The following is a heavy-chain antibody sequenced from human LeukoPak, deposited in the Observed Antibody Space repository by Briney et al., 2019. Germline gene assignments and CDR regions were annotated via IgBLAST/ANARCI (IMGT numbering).Heavy chain of an antibody. CDR3: ARDPPGGLWFGELLPDAFDI. V-gene: IGHV3-21*01. CDR1: GFTFSSYS. J-gene: IGHJ3*02. CDR2: ISSSSSYI. D-gene: IGHD3-10*01. Sequence: GSLRLSCAASGFTFSSYSMNWVRQAPGKGLEWVSSISSSSSYIYYADSVKGRFTISRDNAKNSLYLQMNSLRAEGTAVYYCARDPPGGLWFGELLPDAFDIWGQGIMVTVSS.